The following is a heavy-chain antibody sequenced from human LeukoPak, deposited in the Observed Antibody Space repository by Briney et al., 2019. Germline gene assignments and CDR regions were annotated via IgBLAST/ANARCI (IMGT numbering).Heavy chain of an antibody. J-gene: IGHJ6*02. V-gene: IGHV4-61*01. Sequence: SETLSLTCTVSGGSVSSGSYYWSWIRQPPGKGLEWIGYIYYSGTTNYNPSLKSQVTISVDTSKNQFSLKLSSVTAADTAVYYCARASNYYYYGMDVWGQGTTVTVSS. CDR1: GGSVSSGSYY. CDR2: IYYSGTT. CDR3: ARASNYYYYGMDV.